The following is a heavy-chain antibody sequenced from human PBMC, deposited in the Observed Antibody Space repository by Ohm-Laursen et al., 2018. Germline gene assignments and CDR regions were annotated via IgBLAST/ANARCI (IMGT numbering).Heavy chain of an antibody. CDR3: ARIHYYYYGMDV. CDR1: GYTFTSYY. V-gene: IGHV1-2*02. CDR2: INPNSGGT. J-gene: IGHJ6*02. Sequence: PVKVSCKASGYTFTSYYMHWVRQAPGQGLEWMGWINPNSGGTNYAQKFQGRVTMTRDTSISTAYMELSRLRSDDTAVYYCARIHYYYYGMDVWGQGTTVTVSS.